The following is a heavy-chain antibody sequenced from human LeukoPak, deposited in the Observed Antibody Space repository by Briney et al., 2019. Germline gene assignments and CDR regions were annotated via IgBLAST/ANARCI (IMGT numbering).Heavy chain of an antibody. CDR3: ARRSQTAAGRGIDY. V-gene: IGHV4-39*01. Sequence: SETLSLTCTVSGGSISSSSSYYWAWIRQPPGKGLEWIGTMSNSGSTCYNPSLKSRFTISGDTSKNQFSLKLSSVTAADTAVFYCARRSQTAAGRGIDYWGQGTLVTVSS. CDR1: GGSISSSSSYY. CDR2: MSNSGST. J-gene: IGHJ4*02. D-gene: IGHD6-13*01.